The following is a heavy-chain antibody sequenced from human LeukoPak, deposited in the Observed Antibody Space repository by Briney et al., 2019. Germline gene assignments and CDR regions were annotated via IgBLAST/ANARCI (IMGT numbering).Heavy chain of an antibody. J-gene: IGHJ5*02. D-gene: IGHD3-3*01. V-gene: IGHV3-23*01. CDR2: ISGSGGST. CDR3: AKEIGPRGIRFLEWST. Sequence: GSLRLSCAASGFTFSSYAMSWVRQAPGKGLEWVSAISGSGGSTYYADSVKGRFTISRDNSKNTLYLQMNSLRAEDTAVYYCAKEIGPRGIRFLEWSTWGQGTLVTVSS. CDR1: GFTFSSYA.